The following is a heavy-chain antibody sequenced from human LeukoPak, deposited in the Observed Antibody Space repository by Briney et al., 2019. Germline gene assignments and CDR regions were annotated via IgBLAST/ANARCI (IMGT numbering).Heavy chain of an antibody. V-gene: IGHV1-18*01. CDR1: GYTFTSYG. CDR3: ARGYDILTPWDY. CDR2: ISAYNGST. Sequence: ASVKVSCKASGYTFTSYGISWVRQAPGQGLEWMGWISAYNGSTNYAQKLQGRVTMTTDTSASTAYMEPRSLRSDDTAVYYCARGYDILTPWDYWGQGTLVTVSS. D-gene: IGHD3-9*01. J-gene: IGHJ4*02.